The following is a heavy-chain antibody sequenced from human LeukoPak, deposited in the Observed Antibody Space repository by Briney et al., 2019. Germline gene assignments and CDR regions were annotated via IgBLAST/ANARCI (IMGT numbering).Heavy chain of an antibody. D-gene: IGHD1-26*01. CDR2: INWSGSRT. J-gene: IGHJ4*02. Sequence: GGSLRLSCAASGFTFSSYGMHWVRQAPGKGLEWVSGINWSGSRTGYADSVKGRFTISRDNAKNSLYLQMNSLRAEDTAFYYCASAVGAGYYFDYWGQGTLVTVPS. CDR3: ASAVGAGYYFDY. V-gene: IGHV3-20*04. CDR1: GFTFSSYG.